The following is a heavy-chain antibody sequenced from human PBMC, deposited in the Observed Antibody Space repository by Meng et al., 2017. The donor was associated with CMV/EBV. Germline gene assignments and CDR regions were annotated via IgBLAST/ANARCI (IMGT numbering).Heavy chain of an antibody. CDR2: ISYDGSNK. D-gene: IGHD3-16*01. CDR3: ARDLYPLGELPGWDY. V-gene: IGHV3-30-3*01. Sequence: GESLKISCAASGFTFSSYAMHWVRQAPGKGLEWVAVISYDGSNKYYADSVKGRFTISRDNSKNTLYLQMNSLRAEDTAVYYCARDLYPLGELPGWDYWGQGTLVTVSS. J-gene: IGHJ4*02. CDR1: GFTFSSYA.